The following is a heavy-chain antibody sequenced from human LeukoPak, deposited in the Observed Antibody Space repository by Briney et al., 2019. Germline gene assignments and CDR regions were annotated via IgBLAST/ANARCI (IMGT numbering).Heavy chain of an antibody. V-gene: IGHV4-59*01. D-gene: IGHD3-10*01. CDR2: IYNSGST. J-gene: IGHJ6*02. CDR1: GGSLSSYY. Sequence: SETLSLTCTVSGGSLSSYYWSWIRQPPGKGLDWIGYIYNSGSTNYNPSLKSRVTISADTSDNQFSLNLTSVTAADTAVYYCARDYGWGSYFYYYGLDVWGQGTTVTVSS. CDR3: ARDYGWGSYFYYYGLDV.